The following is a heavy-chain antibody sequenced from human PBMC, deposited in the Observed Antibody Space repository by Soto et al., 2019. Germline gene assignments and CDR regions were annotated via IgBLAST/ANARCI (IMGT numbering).Heavy chain of an antibody. Sequence: GASVKVSCKASGGTFSSYAISWVRQAPGQGLAWMGGIIPIFGTANYAQKFQGRVTITADESTSTAYMELSSLRSEDTAVYYCARESGYYYDSSGYPFDYWGQGTLVTVSS. D-gene: IGHD3-22*01. J-gene: IGHJ4*02. CDR2: IIPIFGTA. CDR3: ARESGYYYDSSGYPFDY. CDR1: GGTFSSYA. V-gene: IGHV1-69*13.